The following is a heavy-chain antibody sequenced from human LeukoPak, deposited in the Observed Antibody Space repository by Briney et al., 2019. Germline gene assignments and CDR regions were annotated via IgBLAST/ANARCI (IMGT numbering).Heavy chain of an antibody. V-gene: IGHV3-23*01. Sequence: GGSLRLSCAASGFTFSSYGMSWVRQAPGKGLEWVSAISGSGGSTYYADSVKGRFTISRDNSKNTLYLQMHSLRAEDTAVYYCAKNMVRGVIMSSSFDYWGQGTLVTVSS. CDR2: ISGSGGST. CDR3: AKNMVRGVIMSSSFDY. D-gene: IGHD3-10*01. J-gene: IGHJ4*02. CDR1: GFTFSSYG.